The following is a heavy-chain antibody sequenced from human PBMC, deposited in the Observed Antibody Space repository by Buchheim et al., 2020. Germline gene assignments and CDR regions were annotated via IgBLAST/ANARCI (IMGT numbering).Heavy chain of an antibody. J-gene: IGHJ6*02. V-gene: IGHV3-30*18. D-gene: IGHD6-13*01. CDR3: AKDERYSSSWYYYGMDV. CDR2: ISYDGSNK. CDR1: GFTFSSYG. Sequence: QVQLVESGGGLVQPGRSLRLSCAASGFTFSSYGMHWVRQAPGKGLEWVAVISYDGSNKYYADSVKGRFTISRDNSKNTLYLKMNSLRAKETAENYCAKDERYSSSWYYYGMDVWGEGTT.